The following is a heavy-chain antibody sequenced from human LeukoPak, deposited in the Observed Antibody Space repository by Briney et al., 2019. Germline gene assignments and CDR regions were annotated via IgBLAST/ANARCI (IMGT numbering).Heavy chain of an antibody. J-gene: IGHJ1*01. CDR3: ARVVQSTDSSGFYLPEYFQH. D-gene: IGHD3-22*01. CDR1: GYSISSGYH. CDR2: IYHSGST. V-gene: IGHV4-38-2*02. Sequence: SETLSLTCTVSGYSISSGYHWGWIRQPPGKGLEWIGSIYHSGSTYDNPSLKSRVTISVDTSKNQFSLKLRSVTAADTAVYYCARVVQSTDSSGFYLPEYFQHWGQGTLVTVSS.